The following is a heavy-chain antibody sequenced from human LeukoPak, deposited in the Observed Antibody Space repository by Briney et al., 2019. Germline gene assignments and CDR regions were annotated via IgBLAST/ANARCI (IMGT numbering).Heavy chain of an antibody. CDR1: GFTFSSYE. CDR3: ARAEMANSWDYMDV. V-gene: IGHV3-21*01. D-gene: IGHD5-24*01. Sequence: GGSLRLSCAASGFTFSSYEMNWVRQAPGKGLEWVSSISSSSSYIYYADSVKGRFTISRDNAKNSLYLQMNSLRAEDTAVYYCARAEMANSWDYMDVWGKGTTVTVSS. J-gene: IGHJ6*03. CDR2: ISSSSSYI.